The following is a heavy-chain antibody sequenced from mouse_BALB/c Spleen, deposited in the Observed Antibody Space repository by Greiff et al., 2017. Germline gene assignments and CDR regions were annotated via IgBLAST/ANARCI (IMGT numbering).Heavy chain of an antibody. D-gene: IGHD1-2*01. J-gene: IGHJ4*01. V-gene: IGHV1-54*03. CDR2: INPGSGGT. CDR1: GYAFTNYL. Sequence: VKLLESGAELVRPGTSVKVSCKASGYAFTNYLIEWVKQRPGQGLEWIGVINPGSGGTNYNEKFKGKATLTADKSSSTAYMQLSSLTSDDSAVYFCATITTAIFYAMDYWGQGTSVTVSS. CDR3: ATITTAIFYAMDY.